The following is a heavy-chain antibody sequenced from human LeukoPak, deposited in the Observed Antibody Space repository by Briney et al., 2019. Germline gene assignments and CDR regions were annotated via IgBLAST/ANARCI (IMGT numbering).Heavy chain of an antibody. D-gene: IGHD6-13*01. CDR1: GGSISSYY. CDR2: IYYSGRT. CDR3: ARSSVSSSWGFYYYYMDV. V-gene: IGHV4-59*01. Sequence: SETLSLTCTVSGGSISSYYWSWIRQPPGKGLEWIGYIYYSGRTNYNPSLRGRVTISVDTSKNQFSLKLSSVTAADTAVYYCARSSVSSSWGFYYYYMDVWGKGTTATVSS. J-gene: IGHJ6*03.